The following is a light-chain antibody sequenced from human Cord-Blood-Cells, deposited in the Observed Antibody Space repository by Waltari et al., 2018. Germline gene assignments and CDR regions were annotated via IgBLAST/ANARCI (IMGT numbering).Light chain of an antibody. CDR3: QQYGSSPYT. CDR1: QSVSSSY. Sequence: EIVLTQSPGTLSLSPGERATLSCRASQSVSSSYLAWYQQKPGQAPRLLIYGASSRATGIPDRFSGSWSGKDFTLTISRLEPEDFAVYYCQQYGSSPYTFGHGTKLEIK. CDR2: GAS. V-gene: IGKV3-20*01. J-gene: IGKJ2*01.